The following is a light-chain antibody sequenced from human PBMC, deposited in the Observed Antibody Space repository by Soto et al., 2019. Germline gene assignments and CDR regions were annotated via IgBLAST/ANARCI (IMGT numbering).Light chain of an antibody. Sequence: QSALTQPASVSGSPGQSITISCTGTSSDVGSYNLVSWYQQHPGKAPKLMIYEGNKRPSGVSNRFSASKSGNTASLTISGLQAEDEADYYCVSYATSTTLYVFGSGTKVTVL. J-gene: IGLJ1*01. CDR2: EGN. V-gene: IGLV2-14*02. CDR1: SSDVGSYNL. CDR3: VSYATSTTLYV.